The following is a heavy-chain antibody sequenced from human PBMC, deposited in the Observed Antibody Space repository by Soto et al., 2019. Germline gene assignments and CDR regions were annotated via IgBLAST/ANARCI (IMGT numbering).Heavy chain of an antibody. D-gene: IGHD2-2*02. Sequence: GGSLRLSCAASGFTFSSYAMSWVRQAPGKGLEWVSAISGSGGSTYYADSVKGRFTISRDNSKNTLYLQMNSLRAEDTAVYYCANSDTLDIVVVPAAIGSYYYMDVWGKGTTVTVSS. CDR1: GFTFSSYA. J-gene: IGHJ6*03. V-gene: IGHV3-23*01. CDR2: ISGSGGST. CDR3: ANSDTLDIVVVPAAIGSYYYMDV.